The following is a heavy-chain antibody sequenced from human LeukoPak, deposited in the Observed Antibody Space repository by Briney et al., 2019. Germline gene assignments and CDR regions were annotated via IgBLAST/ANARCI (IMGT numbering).Heavy chain of an antibody. Sequence: SQTLSLTCTVSGGSISSGDYYWSWIRQPAGKGLEWIGRIHTSGSTKDNPSLKGRVSISVDTSKNQFSLKLSSVTAADTAVYYCARDPGVDDAFHIWGQGTLVTVSS. CDR2: IHTSGST. V-gene: IGHV4-61*02. J-gene: IGHJ3*02. CDR3: ARDPGVDDAFHI. CDR1: GGSISSGDYY. D-gene: IGHD3-3*01.